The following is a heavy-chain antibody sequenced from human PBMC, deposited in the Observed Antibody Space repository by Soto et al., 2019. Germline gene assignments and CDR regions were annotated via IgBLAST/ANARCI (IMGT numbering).Heavy chain of an antibody. CDR3: ARGGYCSGGSCYYAEYFQH. V-gene: IGHV3-74*01. CDR1: GFTFSSYW. J-gene: IGHJ1*01. Sequence: GGSLRLSCAASGFTFSSYWMHWVRQAPGKGLVWVSRINSDGSSTSYADSVKGRFTISRDNAKNTLYLQMNSLRAEDTAVYYCARGGYCSGGSCYYAEYFQHWGQGTLVTVSS. D-gene: IGHD2-15*01. CDR2: INSDGSST.